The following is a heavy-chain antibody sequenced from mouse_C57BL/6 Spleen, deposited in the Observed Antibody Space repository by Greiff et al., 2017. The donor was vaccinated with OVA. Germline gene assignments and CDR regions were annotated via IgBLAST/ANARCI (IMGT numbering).Heavy chain of an antibody. J-gene: IGHJ1*03. D-gene: IGHD1-1*01. CDR3: ARDRVYGSSYEGYFDV. CDR1: GFTFSDYY. CDR2: INYDGSST. Sequence: EVKLVESEGGLVQPGSSMKLSCTASGFTFSDYYMAWVRQVPEKGLEWVANINYDGSSTYYLDYLKSRFIISRDNAKNILYLQRSSLKSEDTATYYCARDRVYGSSYEGYFDVWGTGTTVTVSS. V-gene: IGHV5-16*01.